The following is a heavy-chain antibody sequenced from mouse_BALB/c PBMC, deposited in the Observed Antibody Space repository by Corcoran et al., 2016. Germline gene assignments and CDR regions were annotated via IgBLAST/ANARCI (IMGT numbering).Heavy chain of an antibody. J-gene: IGHJ1*01. Sequence: EDQQQQSGAELVTPGTYVKLSCTASGFNSKNTYMHRVKQSPEQCLEGIGRFDPANGNTKYDPKFQGKATITADTSSNTAYLQLSSLTSEDTAVYYCARWDWYFDVWGAGTTVTVSS. CDR1: GFNSKNTY. CDR2: FDPANGNT. V-gene: IGHV14-3*02. CDR3: ARWDWYFDV.